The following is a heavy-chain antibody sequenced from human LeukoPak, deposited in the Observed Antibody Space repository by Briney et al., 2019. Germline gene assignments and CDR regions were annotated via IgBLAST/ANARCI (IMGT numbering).Heavy chain of an antibody. V-gene: IGHV1-69*06. CDR3: ATNDIVATMGFDP. D-gene: IGHD5-12*01. CDR2: IIPIFGTA. Sequence: SVKVSFKASGGTFSSYAISWVRQAPGQGLEWMGGIIPIFGTANYAQKFQGRVTITADKSTSTAYMELSSLRSEDTAVYYCATNDIVATMGFDPWGQGTLVTVSS. CDR1: GGTFSSYA. J-gene: IGHJ5*02.